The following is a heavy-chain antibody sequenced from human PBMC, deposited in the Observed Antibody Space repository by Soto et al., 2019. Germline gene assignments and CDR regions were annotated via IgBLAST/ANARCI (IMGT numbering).Heavy chain of an antibody. CDR3: ARNPRGGKMEDIVVVPAAVGDY. D-gene: IGHD2-2*01. Sequence: GGSLRLSCAASGFTFSSYSMNWVRQAPGKGLEWVSYISSSSSTIYYADSVKGRFTISRDNAKNSLYLQMNSLRAEDTAVYYCARNPRGGKMEDIVVVPAAVGDYWGQGTLVTVSS. CDR2: ISSSSSTI. V-gene: IGHV3-48*01. J-gene: IGHJ4*02. CDR1: GFTFSSYS.